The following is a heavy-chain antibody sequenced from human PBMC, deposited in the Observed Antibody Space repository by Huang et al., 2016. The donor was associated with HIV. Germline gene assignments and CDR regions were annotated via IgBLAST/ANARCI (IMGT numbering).Heavy chain of an antibody. J-gene: IGHJ4*02. CDR2: TSQDGRDK. CDR3: AKGSYSRGGFFVDY. Sequence: QVHLVESGGGVVQPGRSLSFPCEASKFPFSDDGMHWGRQATGKGLQWVAITSQDGRDKIYADSLKGRCTISRDNSKNALYLQVSNLRPEDTALYYCAKGSYSRGGFFVDYWGQGALVTVTS. CDR1: KFPFSDDG. V-gene: IGHV3-30*18. D-gene: IGHD6-19*01.